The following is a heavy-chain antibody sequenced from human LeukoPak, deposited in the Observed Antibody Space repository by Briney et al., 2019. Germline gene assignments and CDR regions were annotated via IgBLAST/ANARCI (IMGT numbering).Heavy chain of an antibody. J-gene: IGHJ4*02. D-gene: IGHD2-8*02. V-gene: IGHV3-74*01. CDR2: INNDGSSI. CDR3: ARDNELCTGGLCRLDY. Sequence: GGSLRLSCASSGFTFSFYWMHWVRQVPGKGLVWVSRINNDGSSISYAGSLKGRFTISRDNAKNTLYLQMNNLRAEDTAVYYCARDNELCTGGLCRLDYCGQGALVTVSS. CDR1: GFTFSFYW.